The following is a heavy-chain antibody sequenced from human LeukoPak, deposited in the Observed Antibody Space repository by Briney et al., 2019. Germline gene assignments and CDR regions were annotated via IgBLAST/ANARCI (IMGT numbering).Heavy chain of an antibody. J-gene: IGHJ4*02. CDR3: ARGELHYDSSRYSFDY. V-gene: IGHV1-69*05. CDR2: IIPIFGTA. D-gene: IGHD3-22*01. CDR1: GGTFSSYA. Sequence: SVKVSCKASGGTFSSYAISWVRQAPGKGLEWMGGIIPIFGTANYAQKFQGRVTITKDESTSTAYIELSSLRSEHTAVYYCARGELHYDSSRYSFDYWGQGTLVTVSS.